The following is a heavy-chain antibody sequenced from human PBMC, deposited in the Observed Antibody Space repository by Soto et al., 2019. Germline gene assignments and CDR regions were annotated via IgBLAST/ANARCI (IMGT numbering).Heavy chain of an antibody. Sequence: EVQLVESGGGLVQPGGSLRLSCVASGFTVTEIYMNWVRQAPGKGLEWVSVIYNEFTDYADSVRGRFSISTDSSKNALYLQMNGLRAEDSAVYYCVREPRYCSGGSCSIMGYAFDIWGQGTMVTVSS. CDR3: VREPRYCSGGSCSIMGYAFDI. V-gene: IGHV3-66*01. CDR2: IYNEFT. CDR1: GFTVTEIY. D-gene: IGHD2-15*01. J-gene: IGHJ3*02.